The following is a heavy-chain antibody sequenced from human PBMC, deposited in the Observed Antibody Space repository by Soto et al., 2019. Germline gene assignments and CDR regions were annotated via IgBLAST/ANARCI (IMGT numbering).Heavy chain of an antibody. CDR3: AKVKRVYPRFDY. CDR1: GFTFSSYA. V-gene: IGHV3-23*01. CDR2: ISGSGGST. J-gene: IGHJ4*02. D-gene: IGHD2-8*01. Sequence: EVQLLESGGGLVQPGGSLRLSCAASGFTFSSYAMSWVRQAPGKGLEWVSAISGSGGSTYYAGSVKGRFTISRDNSKNTLYLQMNSLRAEDTAVYYCAKVKRVYPRFDYWGQGTLVTVSS.